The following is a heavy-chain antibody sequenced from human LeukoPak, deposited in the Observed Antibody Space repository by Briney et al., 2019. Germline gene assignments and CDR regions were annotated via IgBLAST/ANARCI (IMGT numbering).Heavy chain of an antibody. D-gene: IGHD2-2*01. J-gene: IGHJ4*02. CDR1: GFTFSNFA. CDR2: ISSTSGFM. Sequence: GGSLRLSCAVSGFTFSNFAMNWVRQAPGKGLEWVSSISSTSGFMYYADSVKGRFTISRDNAKNSLYLQMNSLRAEDTALYYCARDYCSSTSCPIDYWGQGTLVTVSS. CDR3: ARDYCSSTSCPIDY. V-gene: IGHV3-21*01.